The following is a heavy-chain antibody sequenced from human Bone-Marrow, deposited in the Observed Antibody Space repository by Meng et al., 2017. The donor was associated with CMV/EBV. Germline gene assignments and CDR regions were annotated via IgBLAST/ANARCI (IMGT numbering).Heavy chain of an antibody. D-gene: IGHD4-17*01. CDR3: AREGQYGDYGFSYAFDI. CDR2: INPNSGGT. V-gene: IGHV1-2*02. Sequence: ASVKVSCKASGYTFTGYYMHWVRQAPGQGLEWMGWINPNSGGTNYAQKFQGRVTMARDTSISTAYMELSRLRSDDTAVYYCAREGQYGDYGFSYAFDIWGQGRMVTVSS. J-gene: IGHJ3*02. CDR1: GYTFTGYY.